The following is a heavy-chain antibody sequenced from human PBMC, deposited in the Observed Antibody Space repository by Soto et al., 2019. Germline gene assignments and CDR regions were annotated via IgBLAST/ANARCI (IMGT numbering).Heavy chain of an antibody. J-gene: IGHJ4*02. Sequence: PGGSLRLSCAASGFTFRNYAMTWVRQAPGKGLEWVSVIYSGSTTYYADSVKDRFTISRDNSKNTLYLEMNSLRAEDTAVYYCARALIFGVVTDHWGQGTLVTVSS. CDR3: ARALIFGVVTDH. V-gene: IGHV3-66*01. CDR2: IYSGSTT. D-gene: IGHD3-3*01. CDR1: GFTFRNYA.